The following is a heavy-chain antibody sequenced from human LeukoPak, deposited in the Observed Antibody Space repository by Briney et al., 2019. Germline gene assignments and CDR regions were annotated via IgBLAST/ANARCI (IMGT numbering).Heavy chain of an antibody. CDR3: AKDGYYGSGTYPDY. CDR2: ISYDGTNK. D-gene: IGHD3-10*01. V-gene: IGHV3-30*18. CDR1: GFTFSSYG. J-gene: IGHJ4*02. Sequence: GGSLRLSCAASGFTFSSYGMNWVRQAPGKGLEWVAVISYDGTNKFYVDSLRGRFTISRDNSKNTLYLQMNSLRAEDTAVYYCAKDGYYGSGTYPDYWGQGPLVTASS.